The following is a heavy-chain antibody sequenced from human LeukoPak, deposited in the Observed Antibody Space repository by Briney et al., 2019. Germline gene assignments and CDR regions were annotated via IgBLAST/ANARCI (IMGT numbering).Heavy chain of an antibody. V-gene: IGHV3-13*01. J-gene: IGHJ4*02. CDR3: ARVAKERVGGVYCFDY. CDR2: IGTAGDT. D-gene: IGHD1-1*01. Sequence: PGGSLRLSCAASGFTFSDYDMHWVRQATGKGLEWVSAIGTAGDTYYTGSVKGRFTISRENAKNSLYLQMNSLRAGDTAVHYCARVAKERVGGVYCFDYWGRGTLVTVSS. CDR1: GFTFSDYD.